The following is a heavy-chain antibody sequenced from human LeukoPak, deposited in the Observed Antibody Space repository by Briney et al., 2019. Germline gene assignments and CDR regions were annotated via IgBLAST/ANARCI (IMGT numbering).Heavy chain of an antibody. D-gene: IGHD3-9*01. V-gene: IGHV1-8*01. CDR1: GYTFTSYD. CDR3: AGGIYDILTGYPEYFDY. Sequence: ASVKVSCKASGYTFTSYDINWVRQATGQGLEWMGWMSPNSGNTGYAQKFQGRVTMTRNTSISTAYMELSSLRSEDTAVYYCAGGIYDILTGYPEYFDYWGQGTLVTVSS. CDR2: MSPNSGNT. J-gene: IGHJ4*02.